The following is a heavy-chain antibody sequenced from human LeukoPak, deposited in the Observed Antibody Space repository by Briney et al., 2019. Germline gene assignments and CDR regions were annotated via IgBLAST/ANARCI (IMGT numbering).Heavy chain of an antibody. J-gene: IGHJ4*02. CDR1: GFTGRSNY. CDR3: ASSLMGIVALNY. CDR2: IYSGGST. V-gene: IGHV3-53*01. Sequence: GGSLRLSCAASGFTGRSNYMSWVRQAPGEGLEWVSVIYSGGSTYYADSVKGRFTISRDNSKNTLYLQMNSLRAEDTAVYYCASSLMGIVALNYWGQGTLVTVSS. D-gene: IGHD5-12*01.